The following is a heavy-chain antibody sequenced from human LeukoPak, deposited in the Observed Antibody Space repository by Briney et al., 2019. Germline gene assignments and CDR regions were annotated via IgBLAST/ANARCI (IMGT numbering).Heavy chain of an antibody. D-gene: IGHD5-18*01. CDR1: GRSISSGSYY. CDR3: ARERTDTSMDY. Sequence: KTSETLSLTCTVSGRSISSGSYYWTWIRQPAGKGLEWIGRIYTSGSTNHNPSLKSRVTISLDTSKNQFSLKLISVTAADTAVYFCARERTDTSMDYWGQGTLVTVSS. CDR2: IYTSGST. J-gene: IGHJ4*02. V-gene: IGHV4-61*02.